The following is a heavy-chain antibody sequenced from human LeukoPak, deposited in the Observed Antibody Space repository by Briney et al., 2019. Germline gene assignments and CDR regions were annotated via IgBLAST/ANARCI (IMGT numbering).Heavy chain of an antibody. V-gene: IGHV4-4*02. CDR1: GASISSDNW. CDR2: IYHRGTT. J-gene: IGHJ4*02. D-gene: IGHD6-19*01. CDR3: ARDPGAGIETLDY. Sequence: SETLSLTCTVSGASISSDNWWSWVRQPPGKGLEWIGEIYHRGTTNYNPSFKSRVTISADESNNQLSLQLISATAADTAVYYCARDPGAGIETLDYWGQGVLVTVSS.